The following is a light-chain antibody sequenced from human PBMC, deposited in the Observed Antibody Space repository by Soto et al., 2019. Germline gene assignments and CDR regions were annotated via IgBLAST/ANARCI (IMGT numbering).Light chain of an antibody. CDR3: QQSYNAPFN. J-gene: IGKJ3*01. V-gene: IGKV1-39*01. Sequence: DIQMTQSPSPLSASVGDRIIITCRASQTIARYINWFQQKSGQPPKLLVYAASTLRHGVPSRFSASGSGSHFTLIINSLQPEDLATYYCQQSYNAPFNFGPGTKVDIK. CDR1: QTIARY. CDR2: AAS.